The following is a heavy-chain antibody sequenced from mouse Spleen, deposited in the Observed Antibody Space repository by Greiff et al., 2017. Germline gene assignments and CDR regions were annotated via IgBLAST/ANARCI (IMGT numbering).Heavy chain of an antibody. J-gene: IGHJ4*01. D-gene: IGHD2-5*01. CDR1: GYTFTSYW. Sequence: VQLQQSGAELVKPGASVKLSCKASGYTFTSYWMHWVKQRPGQGLEWIGMIHPNSGSTNYNEKFKSKATLTVDKSSSTAYMQLSSLTSEDSAVYYCARRGSKFYAMDYWGQGTSGTVSS. V-gene: IGHV1-64*01. CDR3: ARRGSKFYAMDY. CDR2: IHPNSGST.